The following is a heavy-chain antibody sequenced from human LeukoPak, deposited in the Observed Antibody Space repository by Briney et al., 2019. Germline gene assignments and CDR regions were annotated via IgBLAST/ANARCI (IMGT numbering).Heavy chain of an antibody. CDR3: TRGDQGSNDHVFDY. J-gene: IGHJ4*02. V-gene: IGHV4-4*07. Sequence: SETLSLTCTVSGGSIINSYWSWIRQPAGKGLEWIGRMHPTGAANYNPSLKSRVTMSVDTYKKQFSLKLNSVTAADTAVYYCTRGDQGSNDHVFDYWGQGTSVTVSS. CDR2: MHPTGAA. CDR1: GGSIINSY. D-gene: IGHD2-8*01.